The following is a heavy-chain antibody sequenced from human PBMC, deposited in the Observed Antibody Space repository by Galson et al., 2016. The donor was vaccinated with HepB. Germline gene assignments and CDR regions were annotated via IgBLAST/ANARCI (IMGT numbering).Heavy chain of an antibody. V-gene: IGHV1-2*02. J-gene: IGHJ4*02. CDR1: GYTFSDYY. CDR3: ARPYYSSASYDRFDF. D-gene: IGHD3-16*01. CDR2: VNPDTGDT. Sequence: SVKVSCKASGYTFSDYYVHWVRRAPGQGLEWMGCVNPDTGDTTYGDKSQGRVTLTRDRSINTAFLELRSLRSDDTAIYYCARPYYSSASYDRFDFWGQGSLVTVSS.